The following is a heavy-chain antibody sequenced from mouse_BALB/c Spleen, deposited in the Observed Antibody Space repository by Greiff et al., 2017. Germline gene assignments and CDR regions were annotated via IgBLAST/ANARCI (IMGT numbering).Heavy chain of an antibody. CDR3: ARGYDGYYAMDY. J-gene: IGHJ4*01. CDR2: INPYYGST. D-gene: IGHD2-3*01. V-gene: IGHV1-39*01. CDR1: GYSFTDYI. Sequence: VQLKQTGPELVKPGASVKISCKASGYSFTDYIMLWVKQSHGKSLEWIGNINPYYGSTSYNLKFKGKATLTVDKSSSTAYMQLNSLTSEDSAVYYCARGYDGYYAMDYWGQGTSVTVSS.